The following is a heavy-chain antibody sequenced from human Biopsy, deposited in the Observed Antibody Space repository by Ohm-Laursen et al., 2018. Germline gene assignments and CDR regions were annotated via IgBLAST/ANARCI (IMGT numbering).Heavy chain of an antibody. D-gene: IGHD3-3*01. J-gene: IGHJ6*02. V-gene: IGHV4-39*01. CDR2: VYYSGTT. CDR3: ARHDLSDFWSGYPNFFDR. Sequence: SDTLSLTCTLSGGSISSRTHYWGWIRQTPGKGLEWIGTVYYSGTTYDNPSLKNRVIISVDTSKNQFSLSLKTVTAADTAVYYCARHDLSDFWSGYPNFFDRWGQGTTVTVSS. CDR1: GGSISSRTHY.